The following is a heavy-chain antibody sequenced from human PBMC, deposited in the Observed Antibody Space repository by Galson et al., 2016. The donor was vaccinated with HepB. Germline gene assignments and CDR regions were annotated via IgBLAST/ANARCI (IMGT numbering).Heavy chain of an antibody. CDR3: GRDQSYCSGGTCYSGGPVDY. CDR1: GFAFSTYA. CDR2: TSYDGDNK. J-gene: IGHJ4*02. D-gene: IGHD2-15*01. Sequence: SLRLSCAASGFAFSTYALHWVRQAPGKGLEWVALTSYDGDNKKYAESVRGRYTISRDNSKNTLYLKMNSVRAEDTAVYYCGRDQSYCSGGTCYSGGPVDYWGQGTLVTVSS. V-gene: IGHV3-30-3*01.